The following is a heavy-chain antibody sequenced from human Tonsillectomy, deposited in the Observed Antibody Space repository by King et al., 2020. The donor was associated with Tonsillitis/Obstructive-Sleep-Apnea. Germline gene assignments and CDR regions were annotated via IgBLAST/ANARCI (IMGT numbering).Heavy chain of an antibody. CDR2: ISAYNGDT. V-gene: IGHV1-18*01. Sequence: VQLVQSGAEVKKPGASVKVSCKASGYTFTTYGISWVRQAPGQGLEWMGWISAYNGDTNHAQKLQGRVTMTTDTSTSTAYMEVRSLRSDDTAVYYCARDSMSHYYDSSDYYPLDYWGQGTLVTVSS. D-gene: IGHD3-22*01. CDR1: GYTFTTYG. J-gene: IGHJ4*02. CDR3: ARDSMSHYYDSSDYYPLDY.